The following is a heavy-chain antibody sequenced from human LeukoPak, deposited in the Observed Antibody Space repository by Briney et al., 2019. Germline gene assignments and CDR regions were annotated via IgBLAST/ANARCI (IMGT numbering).Heavy chain of an antibody. CDR1: GFSISSGYH. V-gene: IGHV4-38-2*01. CDR2: IYHTGST. D-gene: IGHD6-13*01. J-gene: IGHJ4*02. CDR3: ARYSSSWYTLGF. Sequence: KSSETLSLTCGVSGFSISSGYHWGWIRQPPGQGLEWIGSIYHTGSTYYNPSLKSRVTISVDTSKNQFSLRLSSVTAADTAVYYCARYSSSWYTLGFWGQGTLVTVSS.